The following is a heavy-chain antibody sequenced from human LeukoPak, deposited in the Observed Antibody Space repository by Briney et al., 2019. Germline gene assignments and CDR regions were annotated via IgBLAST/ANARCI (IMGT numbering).Heavy chain of an antibody. Sequence: SQTLSLTCTVSGDSISSGDYYWSWIRQPAGKGLEWIGRISSSGSTNYNPSLKSRVTISVDTSKNQFSLKLSSVTAADTAVYYCARGLAVAYYYMDVWGKGTTVTVSS. D-gene: IGHD6-19*01. J-gene: IGHJ6*03. V-gene: IGHV4-61*02. CDR1: GDSISSGDYY. CDR3: ARGLAVAYYYMDV. CDR2: ISSSGST.